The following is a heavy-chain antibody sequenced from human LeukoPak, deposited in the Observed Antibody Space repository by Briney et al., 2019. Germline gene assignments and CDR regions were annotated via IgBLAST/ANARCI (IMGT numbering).Heavy chain of an antibody. Sequence: SETLSLTCTVSGGSISSYYWSWIRQHPGKGLEWIGYIYYSGSTYYNPSLKSRVTISVDTSKNQFSLKLSSVTAADTAVYYCARDGSGYDRYWYFDLWGRGTLVTVS. D-gene: IGHD5-12*01. CDR1: GGSISSYY. CDR3: ARDGSGYDRYWYFDL. V-gene: IGHV4-59*06. CDR2: IYYSGST. J-gene: IGHJ2*01.